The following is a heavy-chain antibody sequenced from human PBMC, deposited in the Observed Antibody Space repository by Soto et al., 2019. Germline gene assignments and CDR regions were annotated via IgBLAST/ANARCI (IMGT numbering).Heavy chain of an antibody. CDR3: ARNGDCSRDACSYGVDV. J-gene: IGHJ6*02. V-gene: IGHV3-11*01. Sequence: QVQLVESGGGLVKPGGSLRLSCAASGFSFSDYYMSWIRQAPGKGLEWVSYISSSGSTIYYADSVKGRFNVSRDNAKDSLWLQVNSLIAEDTAVYYCARNGDCSRDACSYGVDVWGQGTTVTVSS. D-gene: IGHD2-15*01. CDR2: ISSSGSTI. CDR1: GFSFSDYY.